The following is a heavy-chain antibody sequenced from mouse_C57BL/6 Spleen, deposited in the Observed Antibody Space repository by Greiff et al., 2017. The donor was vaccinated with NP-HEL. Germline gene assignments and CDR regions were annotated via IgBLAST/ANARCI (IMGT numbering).Heavy chain of an antibody. CDR2: ISDGGSYT. V-gene: IGHV5-4*03. Sequence: EVMLVESGGGLVKPGGSLKLSCAASGFTFSSYAMSWVRQTPEKRLEWVATISDGGSYTYYPDNVKGRFTISRDNAKNNLYLQMSHLKSEDTAMYYCASGGNFDYWGQGTTLTVSP. J-gene: IGHJ2*01. CDR1: GFTFSSYA. CDR3: ASGGNFDY.